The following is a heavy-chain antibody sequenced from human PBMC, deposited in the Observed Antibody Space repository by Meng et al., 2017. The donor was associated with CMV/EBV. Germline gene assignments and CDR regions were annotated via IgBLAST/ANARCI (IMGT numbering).Heavy chain of an antibody. V-gene: IGHV3-66*01. D-gene: IGHD1-1*01. J-gene: IGHJ4*02. Sequence: LVESGGGLVLPGGSLRLSCAASGFCVSSNYLSWVRQAPGKGLEWVSVIYSGGSTYYADSVKGRFTISRDNSKNTLYLQMNSLRAEDTAVYYCARDHSGPLSHWGQGTLVTVSS. CDR2: IYSGGST. CDR1: GFCVSSNY. CDR3: ARDHSGPLSH.